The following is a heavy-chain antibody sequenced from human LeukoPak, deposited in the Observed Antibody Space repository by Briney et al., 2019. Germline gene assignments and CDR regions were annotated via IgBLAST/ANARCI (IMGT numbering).Heavy chain of an antibody. Sequence: PGGSLRLSCAASGFTFSSCAMHWVRQAPGKGLEGVAVISYDGSNKYYADSVKGRFTISRDNSKNTLYLQMNSLRAEDTAVYYCARDWSEGSSGWYYYGMDVWGQGTTVTVSS. CDR1: GFTFSSCA. CDR3: ARDWSEGSSGWYYYGMDV. D-gene: IGHD6-19*01. J-gene: IGHJ6*02. CDR2: ISYDGSNK. V-gene: IGHV3-30-3*01.